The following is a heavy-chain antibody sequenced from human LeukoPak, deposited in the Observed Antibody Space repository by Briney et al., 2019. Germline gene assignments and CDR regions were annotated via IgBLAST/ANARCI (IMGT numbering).Heavy chain of an antibody. D-gene: IGHD3-3*01. J-gene: IGHJ4*02. V-gene: IGHV1-8*02. CDR3: ARGAPDFWSGGGNDY. Sequence: ASVKVSCKASGYTFTGYYMHWVRQAPGQGLEWMGWMNHNSGNTGYAQKFQGRVTMTRNTSISTAYMELSSLRSEDTAVYYCARGAPDFWSGGGNDYWGQGTLVTVSS. CDR1: GYTFTGYY. CDR2: MNHNSGNT.